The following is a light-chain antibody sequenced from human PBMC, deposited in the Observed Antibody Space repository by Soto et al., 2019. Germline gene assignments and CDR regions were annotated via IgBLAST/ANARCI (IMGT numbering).Light chain of an antibody. V-gene: IGKV1-39*01. CDR1: QSISTY. Sequence: DIQLTQSPSSLSASVGERITITCRASQSISTYLNWYQQKPGEAHTLVVYDSSTLQSGVPSRFSGSGFGAEFTLTVSSLQPQDFATYYCQQSYSNPTWTFGQGTKVDIK. CDR2: DSS. J-gene: IGKJ1*01. CDR3: QQSYSNPTWT.